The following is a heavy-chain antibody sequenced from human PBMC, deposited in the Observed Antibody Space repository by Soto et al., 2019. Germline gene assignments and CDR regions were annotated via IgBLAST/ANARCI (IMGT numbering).Heavy chain of an antibody. CDR3: ARNSGSGWLPSVSYYGMDV. CDR2: ISYDGSNK. D-gene: IGHD6-19*01. V-gene: IGHV3-30-3*01. Sequence: QVQLVESGGGVVQPGRSLRLSCAASGFTFSSYAMHWVRQAPGKGLEWVAVISYDGSNKYYADSVKGRFTISRDNSKNTPYLQMNSLRAEDTAVYYCARNSGSGWLPSVSYYGMDVCGQGTTVTVSS. J-gene: IGHJ6*02. CDR1: GFTFSSYA.